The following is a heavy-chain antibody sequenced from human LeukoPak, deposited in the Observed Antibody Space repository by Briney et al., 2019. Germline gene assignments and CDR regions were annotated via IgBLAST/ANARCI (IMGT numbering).Heavy chain of an antibody. CDR3: ARGGTIPY. Sequence: GRSLRLSCAASGFTISSYWMSWVRQAPGKGLEWVANIKQDGSEKYYVDSVKGRFTISRDNAKNSLYLQMNSLRAEDTAVYYCARGGTIPYWGQGTLVTVSS. CDR1: GFTISSYW. CDR2: IKQDGSEK. J-gene: IGHJ4*02. V-gene: IGHV3-7*01. D-gene: IGHD3-3*01.